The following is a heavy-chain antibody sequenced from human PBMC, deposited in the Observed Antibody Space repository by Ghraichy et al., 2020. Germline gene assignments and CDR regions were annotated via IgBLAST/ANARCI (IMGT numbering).Heavy chain of an antibody. D-gene: IGHD5-18*01. Sequence: GESLNISCAASGFTFSSYGMHWVRQAPGKGLEWVAVIWYDGSNKYYADSVKGRFTISRDNSKNTLYLQMNSLRAEDTAVYYCARDYQSYGYSPYYYGMDVWGQGTTVTVSS. CDR2: IWYDGSNK. CDR1: GFTFSSYG. V-gene: IGHV3-33*01. CDR3: ARDYQSYGYSPYYYGMDV. J-gene: IGHJ6*02.